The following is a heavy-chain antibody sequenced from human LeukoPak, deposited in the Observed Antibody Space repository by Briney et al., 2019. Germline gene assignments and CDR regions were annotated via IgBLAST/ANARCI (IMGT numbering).Heavy chain of an antibody. J-gene: IGHJ4*02. D-gene: IGHD3-22*01. CDR2: IYSGGST. CDR3: ARGPPYDRFDY. V-gene: IGHV3-53*01. CDR1: GFTVSSKY. Sequence: PGGSLRLSCAASGFTVSSKYMSWDRQAPGKGLEWVSIIYSGGSTYYADSVKGRFTISRDNSKDTLYLQMNSLRADDTAVYYCARGPPYDRFDYWGQGTLVTVSS.